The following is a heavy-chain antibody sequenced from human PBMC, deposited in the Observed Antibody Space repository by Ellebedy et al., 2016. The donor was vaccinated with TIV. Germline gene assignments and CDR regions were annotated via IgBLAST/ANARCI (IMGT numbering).Heavy chain of an antibody. CDR2: INQAGSDK. CDR1: RFIFSSYW. V-gene: IGHV3-7*01. J-gene: IGHJ3*02. Sequence: GGSLRLSCAASRFIFSSYWMSWVRQPPGKGLEWVANINQAGSDKYYVDSVKGRFTISRDNAKNSLYLQMNSLRAEDTAVYYCATDGSYGDYLSPTHAFVIWGQGTMVTVSS. CDR3: ATDGSYGDYLSPTHAFVI. D-gene: IGHD4-17*01.